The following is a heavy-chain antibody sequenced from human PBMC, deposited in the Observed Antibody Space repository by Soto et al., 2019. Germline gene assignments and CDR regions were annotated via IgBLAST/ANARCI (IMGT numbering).Heavy chain of an antibody. CDR3: ARAPRGPRARVNWFDP. CDR2: ISSSSSYI. V-gene: IGHV3-21*01. CDR1: GFTFSSYS. J-gene: IGHJ5*02. Sequence: GGSLRLSCAASGFTFSSYSMNWVRQAPGKGLEWVSSISSSSSYIYYADSVKGRFTISRDNAKNSLYLQMNSLRAEDTAVYYCARAPRGPRARVNWFDPWGQGTLVTVSS.